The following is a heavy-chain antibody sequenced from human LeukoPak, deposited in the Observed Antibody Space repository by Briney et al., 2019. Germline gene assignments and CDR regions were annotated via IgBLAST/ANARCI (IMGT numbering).Heavy chain of an antibody. J-gene: IGHJ2*01. V-gene: IGHV4-4*07. CDR1: GGSISSYY. CDR2: IYTSGST. D-gene: IGHD3-22*01. CDR3: ARVPFNYYDSSCQEVDL. Sequence: SETLSLTCTVSGGSISSYYWSWIRQPAGKGLEWIGRIYTSGSTNYNPSLKSRVTMSVDTSKNQFSLKLSSVTAADTAVYYCARVPFNYYDSSCQEVDLWGRGTLVTVSS.